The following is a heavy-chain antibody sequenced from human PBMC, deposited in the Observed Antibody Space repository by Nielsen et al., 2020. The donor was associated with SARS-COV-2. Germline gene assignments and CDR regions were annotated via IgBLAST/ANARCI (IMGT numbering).Heavy chain of an antibody. CDR1: GYLFTTYW. CDR2: IDTSDSYT. V-gene: IGHV5-10-1*01. CDR3: ARKRGYQLLFGRFDP. D-gene: IGHD2-2*01. Sequence: GESLQISCQGSGYLFTTYWLRWVRQVPGKGLEWMGGIDTSDSYTKYRPSFEGNVTISMDKSRPTAYLQGSSLRASDTGIYYWARKRGYQLLFGRFDPWGQGTLVTVSS. J-gene: IGHJ5*02.